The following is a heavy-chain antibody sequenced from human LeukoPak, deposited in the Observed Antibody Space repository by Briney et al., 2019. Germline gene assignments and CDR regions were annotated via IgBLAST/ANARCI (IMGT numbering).Heavy chain of an antibody. J-gene: IGHJ4*02. V-gene: IGHV1-24*01. CDR1: GKSLTELS. CDR3: ATEHSSSNDY. D-gene: IGHD6-6*01. CDR2: YDPVDSET. Sequence: ASVKVSCKVSGKSLTELSMHWVRQSHGKGLEWMGGYDPVDSETIYAQKFQGRVTMTEDTSTDTAYMEMTSLRSEDSAVYYCATEHSSSNDYWGQGTQVIVSS.